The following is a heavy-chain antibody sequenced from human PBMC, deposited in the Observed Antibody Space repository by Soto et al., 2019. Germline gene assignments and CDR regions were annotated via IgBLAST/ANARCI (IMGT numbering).Heavy chain of an antibody. J-gene: IGHJ6*02. D-gene: IGHD5-12*01. CDR1: GFTFSSYG. V-gene: IGHV3-30*18. CDR3: AKIRDGYNHYYYYGMDV. Sequence: QVPLVESGGGVVQPGRSLRLSCAASGFTFSSYGMHWVRQAPGKGLEWVAVISYDGSNKYYADSVKGRFTISRDNSKNTLYLQMNSLRAEDTAVYYCAKIRDGYNHYYYYGMDVWGQGTTVTVSS. CDR2: ISYDGSNK.